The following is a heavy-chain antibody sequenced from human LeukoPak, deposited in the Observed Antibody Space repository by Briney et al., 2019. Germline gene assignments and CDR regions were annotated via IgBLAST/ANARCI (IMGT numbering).Heavy chain of an antibody. CDR1: GFTFSSYS. J-gene: IGHJ4*02. V-gene: IGHV3-21*01. Sequence: GGSLRLSCAASGFTFSSYSMNWVRQAPGKGLEWVSSISSSSSYIYYADSEKGRFTISRDNAKNSLYLQMNSLRAEDTAVYYCARDSSGYDSAGFDYWGQGTLVTVSS. CDR2: ISSSSSYI. D-gene: IGHD3-22*01. CDR3: ARDSSGYDSAGFDY.